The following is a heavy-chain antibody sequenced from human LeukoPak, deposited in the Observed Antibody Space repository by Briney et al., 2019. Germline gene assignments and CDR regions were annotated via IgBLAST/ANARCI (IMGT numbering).Heavy chain of an antibody. J-gene: IGHJ3*02. CDR3: ARDRLTWGEGAFDI. CDR1: GFTFSSYS. CDR2: ISSSSSYI. V-gene: IGHV3-21*01. Sequence: GGSLRLSCAASGFTFSSYSMNWIRQAPGKGLEWVSSISSSSSYIYYADSVKGRFTISRDNAKNSLYLQMNSLRAEDTAVYYCARDRLTWGEGAFDIWGQGTMVTVSS. D-gene: IGHD3-16*01.